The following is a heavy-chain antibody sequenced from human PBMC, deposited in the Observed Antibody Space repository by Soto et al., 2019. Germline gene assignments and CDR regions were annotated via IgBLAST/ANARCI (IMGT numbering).Heavy chain of an antibody. CDR3: ARGLRVGTNRQFDY. Sequence: GASVKVSCKASGGTFSSYAISWVRQAPGQGLEWMGGIIPIFGTANYAQKFQGRVTITADESTSTAYMELSSLRSEDTAVYYCARGLRVGTNRQFDYWGQGTLVTVSS. J-gene: IGHJ4*02. V-gene: IGHV1-69*13. D-gene: IGHD1-1*01. CDR1: GGTFSSYA. CDR2: IIPIFGTA.